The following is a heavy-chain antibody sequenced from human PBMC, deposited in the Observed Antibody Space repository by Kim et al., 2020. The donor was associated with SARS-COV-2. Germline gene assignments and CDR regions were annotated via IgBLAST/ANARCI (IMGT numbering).Heavy chain of an antibody. CDR2: ISNDGSNI. V-gene: IGHV3-33*01. J-gene: IGHJ4*01. D-gene: IGHD1-26*01. Sequence: GGSLRLSCAAFGFTFSNYGMHWVRQAPGKGLEWVAFISNDGSNIYYADSVKGRFNISRDNSKNTLYLQMNSLRAEDTAVYYCASDVAAYDYYIIDYWGQGTTVTVSS. CDR3: ASDVAAYDYYIIDY. CDR1: GFTFSNYG.